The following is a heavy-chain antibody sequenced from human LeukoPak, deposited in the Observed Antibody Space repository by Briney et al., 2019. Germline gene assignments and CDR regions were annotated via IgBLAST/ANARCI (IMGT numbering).Heavy chain of an antibody. J-gene: IGHJ5*02. D-gene: IGHD3-16*01. CDR3: ATGWGAEDPPNWFDP. V-gene: IGHV1-24*01. Sequence: GASVKVSCKVSGYTLTELSMHRVRQAPGKGLEWMGGFDPEDGETIYAQKFQGRVTMTEDTSTDTAYMELSSLRSEDTAVYYCATGWGAEDPPNWFDPWGQGTLVTVSS. CDR2: FDPEDGET. CDR1: GYTLTELS.